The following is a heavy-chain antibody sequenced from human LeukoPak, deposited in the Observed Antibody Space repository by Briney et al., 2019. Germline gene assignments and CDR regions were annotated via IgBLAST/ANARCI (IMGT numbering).Heavy chain of an antibody. V-gene: IGHV4-61*02. D-gene: IGHD6-19*01. CDR3: ARVVVAGTCNWFDP. CDR2: IYTSGST. Sequence: PSQTLSLTCTVSGGSISSGSYYWSWIRQPAGKGLEWIGRIYTSGSTHYNPSLKSRVTISVDTSKNQFSLKLSSVTAADTAVYYCARVVVAGTCNWFDPWGQGTLVTVSS. CDR1: GGSISSGSYY. J-gene: IGHJ5*02.